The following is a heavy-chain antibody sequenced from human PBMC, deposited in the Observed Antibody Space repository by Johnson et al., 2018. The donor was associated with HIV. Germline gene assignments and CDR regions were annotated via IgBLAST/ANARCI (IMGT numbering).Heavy chain of an antibody. D-gene: IGHD3-10*01. J-gene: IGHJ3*02. CDR2: ISYDGSNK. V-gene: IGHV3-30*04. CDR3: ARVAVLLFSDTNAFDI. Sequence: GVVQPGRSLRLSCAASGFTFSSYAMHWVRQAPGKGLEWVAVISYDGSNKYYADSVKGRFTISRDNSKNTLYLQMNSLRAEDTAVYYCARVAVLLFSDTNAFDIWGQGTMVTVSS. CDR1: GFTFSSYA.